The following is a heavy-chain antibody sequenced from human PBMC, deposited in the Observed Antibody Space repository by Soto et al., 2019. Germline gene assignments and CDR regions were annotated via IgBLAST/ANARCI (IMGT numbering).Heavy chain of an antibody. J-gene: IGHJ3*02. V-gene: IGHV1-2*02. CDR1: GYPVTAYY. CDR3: ARGGGVGVAGSAAFDM. CDR2: INPATGAA. Sequence: QLHLVQSGAVVKKPGASVTVSCSASGYPVTAYYMHWVRQAPGRGLEWMGGINPATGAAKYTQTFQGRVNLTRATSTSTVFMVLSGLPSEDTAVFYCARGGGVGVAGSAAFDMWGQGTLVTVSS. D-gene: IGHD3-3*01.